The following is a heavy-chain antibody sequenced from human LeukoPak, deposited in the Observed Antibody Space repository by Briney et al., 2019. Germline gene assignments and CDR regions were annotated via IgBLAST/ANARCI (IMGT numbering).Heavy chain of an antibody. V-gene: IGHV3-7*01. D-gene: IGHD2-2*01. CDR1: GFTFSDYW. CDR2: IKPGGSEK. CDR3: ARDRDCSKICYYYDY. J-gene: IGHJ4*02. Sequence: LTGGSLRLSCAASGFTFSDYWMSWVRQAPGKGLEWVAIIKPGGSEKYYVDSAKGRFTISRDNAKNSLSLQMNSLRAEDTALYYCARDRDCSKICYYYDYWGQGTLVTVSS.